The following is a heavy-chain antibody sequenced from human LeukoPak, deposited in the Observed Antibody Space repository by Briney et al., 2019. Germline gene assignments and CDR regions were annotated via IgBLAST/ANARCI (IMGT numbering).Heavy chain of an antibody. CDR1: GFTFSSYA. CDR3: AKDPDRYYGDYDGGFAFDI. V-gene: IGHV3-23*01. Sequence: PGGSLRLSCAASGFTFSSYAMSWVRQAPGKGLEWVSAISGSGGSTCYADSVKGRFTISRDNSKNTLYLQMNSLRAEDTAVYYCAKDPDRYYGDYDGGFAFDIWGQGTMVTVSS. J-gene: IGHJ3*02. D-gene: IGHD4-17*01. CDR2: ISGSGGST.